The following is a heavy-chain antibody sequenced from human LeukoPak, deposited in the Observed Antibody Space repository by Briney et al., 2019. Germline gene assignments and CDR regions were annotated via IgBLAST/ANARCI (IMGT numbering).Heavy chain of an antibody. CDR1: GYTFTSYV. J-gene: IGHJ5*02. Sequence: ASVKVSCKASGYTFTSYVMHWVRQAPGQRLEWMGWINGGNGNTRYSQEFQGRVTINRDTSATTAYMELSSLRSEDMAVYYCARGLGYSSGWYGRWFDPWGQGTLVTVSS. D-gene: IGHD6-19*01. CDR3: ARGLGYSSGWYGRWFDP. CDR2: INGGNGNT. V-gene: IGHV1-3*03.